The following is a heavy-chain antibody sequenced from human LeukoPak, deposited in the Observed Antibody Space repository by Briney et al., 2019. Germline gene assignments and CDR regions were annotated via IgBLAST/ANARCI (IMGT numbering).Heavy chain of an antibody. CDR1: GFTFSNYW. Sequence: PGGSLRLSCAASGFTFSNYWMTGVRQAPGKGLEWVANIKEDGSEKYYVDSIEGRFTISRDNAKNSLYLQMNSLRSEDTAVYYCTSTRVAVAGFYWGQGTLVTVSS. V-gene: IGHV3-7*01. CDR3: TSTRVAVAGFY. J-gene: IGHJ4*02. CDR2: IKEDGSEK. D-gene: IGHD6-13*01.